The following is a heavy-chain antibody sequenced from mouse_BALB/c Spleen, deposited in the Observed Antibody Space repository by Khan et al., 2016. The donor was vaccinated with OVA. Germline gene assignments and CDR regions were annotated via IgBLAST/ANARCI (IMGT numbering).Heavy chain of an antibody. CDR2: ISNGGGST. J-gene: IGHJ4*01. CDR1: GFTFSDYY. D-gene: IGHD2-10*02. Sequence: EVELVESGGGLVQPGGSLKLSCATSGFTFSDYYMYWVRQTPEKRLEWVAYISNGGGSTYYPDTVKGRFTISRDNAKHTLYLQMSRLKSEGTAMYYCARNGYGKGDAKNYWGQGTSDTISS. CDR3: ARNGYGKGDAKNY. V-gene: IGHV5-12*02.